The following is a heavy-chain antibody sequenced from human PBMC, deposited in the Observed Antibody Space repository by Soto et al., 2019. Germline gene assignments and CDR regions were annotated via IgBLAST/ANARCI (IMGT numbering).Heavy chain of an antibody. Sequence: SETLSLTCAVYGGSFSGYYWSWIRQPPGKGLEWIGEINHSGSTNYNPSLKSRVTISVDTSKNQFSLKLSSVTAADTAVYYCARRNVVVPAARHPYYYYYYYMDVWGKGTTVTVSS. CDR2: INHSGST. V-gene: IGHV4-34*01. D-gene: IGHD2-2*01. CDR3: ARRNVVVPAARHPYYYYYYYMDV. CDR1: GGSFSGYY. J-gene: IGHJ6*03.